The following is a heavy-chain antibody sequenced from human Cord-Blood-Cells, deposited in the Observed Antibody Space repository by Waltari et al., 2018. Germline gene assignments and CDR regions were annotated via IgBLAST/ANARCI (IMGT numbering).Heavy chain of an antibody. CDR2: INHSGST. Sequence: QVQLQQWGAGLLKPSETLSLTCAVYGGSFSGYYWSWIRQPPGKGREWIGEINHSGSTNYNPSLKSRVTISVDTSKNQFSLKLSSVTAADTAVYYCARPTVPAATAYFDLWGRGTLVTVSS. D-gene: IGHD2-2*01. CDR1: GGSFSGYY. J-gene: IGHJ2*01. V-gene: IGHV4-34*01. CDR3: ARPTVPAATAYFDL.